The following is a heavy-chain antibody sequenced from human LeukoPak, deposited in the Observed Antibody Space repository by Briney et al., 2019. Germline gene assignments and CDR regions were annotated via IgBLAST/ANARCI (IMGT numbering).Heavy chain of an antibody. CDR1: GGSISSGSYY. CDR2: IYTSGST. Sequence: SQTLSLTCTVSGGSISSGSYYWSWIRQPAGKGMEWIGRIYTSGSTNYNPSLKSRVTISVDTSKNQFSLKLSSVTAADTAVYYCARVTTGGYYNCWGQGTLVTVSS. J-gene: IGHJ4*02. D-gene: IGHD3-22*01. CDR3: ARVTTGGYYNC. V-gene: IGHV4-61*02.